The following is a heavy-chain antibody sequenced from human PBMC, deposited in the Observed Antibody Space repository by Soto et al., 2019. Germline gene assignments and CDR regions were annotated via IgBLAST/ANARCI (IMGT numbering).Heavy chain of an antibody. V-gene: IGHV4-31*03. Sequence: PSETLSLTCTVSGGSISSGGYYWSWIRQHPGKGLEWIGYIYYSGSTYYNPSLKSRVTISVDTSKNQFSLKLSSVTAADTAVYYCQRESRDIQVGYWGQGTLVTVYS. CDR3: QRESRDIQVGY. CDR1: GGSISSGGYY. CDR2: IYYSGST. J-gene: IGHJ4*02. D-gene: IGHD3-9*01.